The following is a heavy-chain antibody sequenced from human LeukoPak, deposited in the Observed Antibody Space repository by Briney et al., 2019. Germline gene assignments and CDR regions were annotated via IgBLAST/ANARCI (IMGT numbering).Heavy chain of an antibody. D-gene: IGHD5-12*01. Sequence: GRSLRLSCAASGFTFDDYGMHWVRQAPGKGLEWLAVISYDGTNKYYADSVKGRFTISRDNSKNTLSPQMNSLRVEDTAVYYCARGGDYDFFDYWGQGTLVTVSS. CDR3: ARGGDYDFFDY. CDR1: GFTFDDYG. V-gene: IGHV3-30*03. J-gene: IGHJ4*02. CDR2: ISYDGTNK.